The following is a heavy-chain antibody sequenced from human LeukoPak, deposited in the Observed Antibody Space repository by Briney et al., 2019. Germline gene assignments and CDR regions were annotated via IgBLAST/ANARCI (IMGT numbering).Heavy chain of an antibody. Sequence: GGSLRLSCAASGFTFSSYAMHWVRQAPGKGLEWVAVISYDGSNKYYADSVKGRFTIFRDNSKNTLYLQMNSLRAEDTAVYYCARDSGFIAAAGSFDYWGQGTLVTVSS. CDR3: ARDSGFIAAAGSFDY. D-gene: IGHD6-13*01. CDR2: ISYDGSNK. V-gene: IGHV3-30*01. J-gene: IGHJ4*02. CDR1: GFTFSSYA.